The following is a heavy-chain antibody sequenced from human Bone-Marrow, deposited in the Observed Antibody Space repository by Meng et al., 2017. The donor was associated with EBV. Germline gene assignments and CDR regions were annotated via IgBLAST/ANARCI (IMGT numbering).Heavy chain of an antibody. CDR1: GGSISTGYYY. CDR3: ARGSSFCSGGSCFEN. Sequence: QVQLQASGPGMVKPSQTLSLTCAVSGGSISTGYYYWTWIRQPPGKGLEWIGYMYYNGITYYNPSLKSRVTISGDSSKNQFSLKLTSVTAADTAVYFCARGSSFCSGGSCFENWGQGTLVTVSS. D-gene: IGHD2-15*01. V-gene: IGHV4-30-4*01. CDR2: MYYNGIT. J-gene: IGHJ4*02.